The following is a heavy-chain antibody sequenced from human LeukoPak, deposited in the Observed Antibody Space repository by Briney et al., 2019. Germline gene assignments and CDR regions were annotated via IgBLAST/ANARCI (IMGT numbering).Heavy chain of an antibody. CDR3: AREYCSATSCYKTIDY. J-gene: IGHJ4*02. D-gene: IGHD2-2*02. CDR2: IRSNGGST. Sequence: GGSLRLSCAPSGFTFSSNAMHWVRQAPGKGLEYVSAIRSNGGSTYYANSVKGRFTISRDNSKNTLYLQMGSLRADDMAVYYCAREYCSATSCYKTIDYWGRGTLVTVSS. CDR1: GFTFSSNA. V-gene: IGHV3-64*01.